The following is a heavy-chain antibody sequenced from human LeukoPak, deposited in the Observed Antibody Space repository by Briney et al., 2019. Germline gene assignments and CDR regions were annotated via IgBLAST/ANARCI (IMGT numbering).Heavy chain of an antibody. V-gene: IGHV3-21*01. D-gene: IGHD3-22*01. Sequence: PGGSLRLSCAASGFTFSSYSMNWVRQAPGKGLEWVSSISSSSSYIYYADSVKGRFTISRDNAKNSLYLQMNSLRAEDTAVYYCAREGYYYDSSGHGRLGYFDYWDQGTLVTVSS. CDR2: ISSSSSYI. CDR1: GFTFSSYS. CDR3: AREGYYYDSSGHGRLGYFDY. J-gene: IGHJ4*02.